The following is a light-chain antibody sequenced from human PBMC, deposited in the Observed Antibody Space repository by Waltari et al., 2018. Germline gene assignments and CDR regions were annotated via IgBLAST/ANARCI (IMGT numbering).Light chain of an antibody. Sequence: QSALTQPRPVSGSPGQSVTISCPGTSSDVGGYNYVSWYQQHPGKAPKLMIYAVNKRPSGVPDRFSGSKSGNTASLTISGLQAEDEADYYCCSYAGSYVVFGGGTKLTVL. J-gene: IGLJ2*01. CDR1: SSDVGGYNY. CDR3: CSYAGSYVV. CDR2: AVN. V-gene: IGLV2-11*01.